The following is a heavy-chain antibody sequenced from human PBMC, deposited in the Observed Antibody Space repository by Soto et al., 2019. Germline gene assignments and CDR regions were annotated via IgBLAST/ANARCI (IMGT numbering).Heavy chain of an antibody. Sequence: EVQLVESGGGLVQPGGSLRLSCAASGFTFSSYSMNWVRQAPGKGLECVSYISSSSSAIYYADSVQGRFTISRDNAKNSVYVQMNSLRAEDTGVYYWASEGGKYNWFGPWGQGTLVTVSS. CDR2: ISSSSSAI. V-gene: IGHV3-48*01. CDR1: GFTFSSYS. J-gene: IGHJ5*02. D-gene: IGHD3-16*01. CDR3: ASEGGKYNWFGP.